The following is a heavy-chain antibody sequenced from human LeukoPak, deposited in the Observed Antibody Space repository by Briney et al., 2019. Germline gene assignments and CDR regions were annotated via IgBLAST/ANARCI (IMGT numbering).Heavy chain of an antibody. J-gene: IGHJ6*02. Sequence: PGGSLRLSCAASGFTFSSYSMNWVRQAPGKGLDWVSSISSSSSYIYYADSVKGRLTISRDNAKNSMYLQMNSLRAEDTAVYYCARDSVSALGGSYYYYYYGMDVWGQGTTVTVSS. D-gene: IGHD3-16*01. CDR2: ISSSSSYI. CDR1: GFTFSSYS. V-gene: IGHV3-21*01. CDR3: ARDSVSALGGSYYYYYYGMDV.